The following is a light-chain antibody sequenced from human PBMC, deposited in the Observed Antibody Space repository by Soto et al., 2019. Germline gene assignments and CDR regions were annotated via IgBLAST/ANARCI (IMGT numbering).Light chain of an antibody. J-gene: IGKJ1*01. V-gene: IGKV3-11*01. Sequence: EIVLTQSPAALSLSPGERATLSSRASQSIINSLAWYQQKPGQTPRLLIHDASDRATGIPARFSGSGSGTDFTLTISNLEPEDFAVYYCQQRSNWPWTFGQGTKVEIK. CDR3: QQRSNWPWT. CDR2: DAS. CDR1: QSIINS.